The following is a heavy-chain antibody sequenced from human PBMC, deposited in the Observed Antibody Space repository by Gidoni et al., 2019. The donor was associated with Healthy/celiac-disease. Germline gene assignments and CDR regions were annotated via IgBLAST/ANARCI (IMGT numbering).Heavy chain of an antibody. CDR1: VGSFSGNY. V-gene: IGHV4-34*01. CDR3: ARFKMVFGSGYYTDY. Sequence: QVQLQQWGAGLLKPSETLSLTCAVYVGSFSGNYWSWLRQPPGKGLERIGEINHCGSTNYTPSLKSRVATAVDTSKNQFSLKLSSVTAADTAVDYWARFKMVFGSGYYTDYWGQGTLVTVSS. J-gene: IGHJ4*02. D-gene: IGHD3-3*01. CDR2: INHCGST.